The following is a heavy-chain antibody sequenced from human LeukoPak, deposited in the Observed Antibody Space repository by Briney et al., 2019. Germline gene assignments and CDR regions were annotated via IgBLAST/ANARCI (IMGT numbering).Heavy chain of an antibody. CDR1: GGSISSSIHY. J-gene: IGHJ5*02. D-gene: IGHD2-21*02. Sequence: PSETLSDTCTVSGGSISSSIHYWGWIRQPPGKGLEWIGSIYYSGSTYYNPSLKSRVTISVDTSKNQFSLKLSSVTAADTAVYYCARHIGSYRFHCDGDCHHWNYPWGQGTLVTVSS. CDR3: ARHIGSYRFHCDGDCHHWNYP. V-gene: IGHV4-39*01. CDR2: IYYSGST.